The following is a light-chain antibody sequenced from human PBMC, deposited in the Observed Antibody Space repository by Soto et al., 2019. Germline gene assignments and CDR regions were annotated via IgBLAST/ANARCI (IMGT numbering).Light chain of an antibody. Sequence: EIELTQSPVTLSLSPGERATLSCRASQSVSTYLAWYQQKPGRAPRLLIYDASSRATGIPARFSGSGSGTDFTLTISSLEPEDFAVYYCQQRTNWPSTFGGGTKVEIK. CDR3: QQRTNWPST. CDR2: DAS. CDR1: QSVSTY. J-gene: IGKJ4*01. V-gene: IGKV3-11*01.